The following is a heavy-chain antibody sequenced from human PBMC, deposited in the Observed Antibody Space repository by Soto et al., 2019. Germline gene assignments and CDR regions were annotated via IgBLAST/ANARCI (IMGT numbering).Heavy chain of an antibody. J-gene: IGHJ6*02. V-gene: IGHV4-59*08. CDR2: IYYSGST. CDR3: ARHGSSSWGADYYGMDV. Sequence: SETLSLTCTVSGGSISSYYWSWIRQPPGKGLEWIGYIYYSGSTNYNPSLKSRVTISVDTSKNQFSLKLSSVTAADTAVYYCARHGSSSWGADYYGMDVWGQGTTVT. CDR1: GGSISSYY. D-gene: IGHD6-13*01.